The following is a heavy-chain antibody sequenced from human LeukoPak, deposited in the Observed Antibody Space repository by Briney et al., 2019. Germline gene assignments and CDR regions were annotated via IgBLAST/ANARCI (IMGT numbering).Heavy chain of an antibody. J-gene: IGHJ6*03. Sequence: PGGSLRLSCAASGFTFSSYSMNWVRQAPGKGLEWVSYISSSSTIYYADSVKGRFTISRDNAKNSLYLQMNSLRAEDTAVYYCARDGDLYYYDSYMDVWGKGTTVTVSS. CDR3: ARDGDLYYYDSYMDV. D-gene: IGHD3-22*01. CDR2: ISSSSTI. V-gene: IGHV3-48*01. CDR1: GFTFSSYS.